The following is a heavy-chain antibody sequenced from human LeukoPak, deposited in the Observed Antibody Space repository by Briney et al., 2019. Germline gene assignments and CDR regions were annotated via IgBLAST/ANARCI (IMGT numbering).Heavy chain of an antibody. J-gene: IGHJ5*01. V-gene: IGHV1-18*01. CDR1: GGTFSSYA. CDR3: ARGDYSGSYFDDS. CDR2: ISTYNGNT. D-gene: IGHD1-26*01. Sequence: ASVKVSCKASGGTFSSYAISWVRQAPGQGLEWMGWISTYNGNTNYAQKLQGRVTMTTDTSTSTAYMELRSLRSDDTAVYYCARGDYSGSYFDDSWGQGTLVTVSS.